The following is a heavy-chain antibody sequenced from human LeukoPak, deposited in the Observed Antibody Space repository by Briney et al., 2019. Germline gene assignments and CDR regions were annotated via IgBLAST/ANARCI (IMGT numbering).Heavy chain of an antibody. D-gene: IGHD3-3*01. CDR1: GFTFSSYS. CDR3: ARRGDFWSGYFTYFDY. Sequence: GGSLRLSCAASGFTFSSYSMNWVRQAPGKGLEWVSYISSSSTIYYADSVKGRFTISRDNAKNSLYLQMNSLRAEDTAVYYCARRGDFWSGYFTYFDYWGQGTLVTVSS. J-gene: IGHJ4*02. CDR2: ISSSSTI. V-gene: IGHV3-48*01.